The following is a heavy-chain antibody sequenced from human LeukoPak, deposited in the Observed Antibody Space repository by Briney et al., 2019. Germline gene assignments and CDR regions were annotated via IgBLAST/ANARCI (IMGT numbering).Heavy chain of an antibody. D-gene: IGHD4-17*01. Sequence: GGSLRLSCAASGFTFSDYYMSWIRQAPGKGLEWVSYISGTSSYTTYADSVKGRFTISRDNAKNSLYLQMNSLRGEDTAVYYCARDGVYGDYGYWGQGTLVTVSS. CDR3: ARDGVYGDYGY. V-gene: IGHV3-11*06. CDR2: ISGTSSYT. CDR1: GFTFSDYY. J-gene: IGHJ4*02.